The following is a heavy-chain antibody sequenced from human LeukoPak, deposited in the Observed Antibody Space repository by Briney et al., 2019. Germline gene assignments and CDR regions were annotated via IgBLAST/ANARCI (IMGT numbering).Heavy chain of an antibody. J-gene: IGHJ4*02. V-gene: IGHV3-53*01. CDR3: ARRAGDYSHPYDY. D-gene: IGHD3-22*01. Sequence: GGSLRLSCTVSGFTVSTNSVSWVRQTPGKGLEWVSFIYSGGSTHYSDSVKGRFTISRDNSKNTLYLQMNSLRAEDTAVYYCARRAGDYSHPYDYWGQGTLVTASS. CDR1: GFTVSTNS. CDR2: IYSGGST.